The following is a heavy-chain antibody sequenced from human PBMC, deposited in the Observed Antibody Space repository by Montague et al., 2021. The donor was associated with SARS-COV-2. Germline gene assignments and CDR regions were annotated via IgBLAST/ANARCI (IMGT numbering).Heavy chain of an antibody. J-gene: IGHJ3*02. CDR3: ARRGRKLLPVATTIGGFDI. D-gene: IGHD5-12*01. CDR2: INHSGST. Sequence: SETLSLTCAVYGGSFSGYYWSWIRQPPGKGLEWIGEINHSGSTNYNPSLKSRVTISVDTSKNQFPLKLSSVTAADTAVYYCARRGRKLLPVATTIGGFDIWGQGTMVTVSS. V-gene: IGHV4-34*01. CDR1: GGSFSGYY.